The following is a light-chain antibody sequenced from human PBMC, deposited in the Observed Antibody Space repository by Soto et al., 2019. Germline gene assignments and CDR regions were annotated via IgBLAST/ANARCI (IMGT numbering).Light chain of an antibody. V-gene: IGLV2-8*01. CDR3: SSFASSNTWV. Sequence: QSVLTQPPSASGSPGQSVTISCTGTSSDVGAYNYVSWYQQHAGKAPKLVIYEVAKRPSGVPDRFSGSKSANTASLTVSGLQAEDEADYNCSSFASSNTWVFGGGTKLTV. CDR2: EVA. CDR1: SSDVGAYNY. J-gene: IGLJ3*02.